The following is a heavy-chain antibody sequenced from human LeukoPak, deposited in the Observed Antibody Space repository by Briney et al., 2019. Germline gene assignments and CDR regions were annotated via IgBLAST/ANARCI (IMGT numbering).Heavy chain of an antibody. CDR3: ARDCRDVVVPAALWFDY. J-gene: IGHJ4*02. CDR2: ISSSSSYI. CDR1: GFTFSSYS. V-gene: IGHV3-21*01. D-gene: IGHD2-2*01. Sequence: PGGSLRLSCAASGFTFSSYSMNWVRQAPGKGLEWVSSISSSSSYIYYADSVKGRFTISRDNAKNSLYLQMNSLRAEDTAVYYCARDCRDVVVPAALWFDYWGQGTLVTVSS.